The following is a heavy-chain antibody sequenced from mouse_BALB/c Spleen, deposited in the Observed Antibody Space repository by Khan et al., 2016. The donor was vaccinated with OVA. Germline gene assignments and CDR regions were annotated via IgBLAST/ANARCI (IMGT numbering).Heavy chain of an antibody. CDR3: ARQPYYHYNIMDY. Sequence: VQLQESGPGLVAPSQSLSLTCTISGFSLTNYGVHWVRQPPGQGLEWLVLMWNDGSTTYNSALKSRLTLSKDNSKSQVFLKMNSLQTDDTAMNFGARQPYYHYNIMDYWGQGTSVTVSS. CDR1: GFSLTNYG. CDR2: MWNDGST. V-gene: IGHV2-6-1*01. D-gene: IGHD2-4*01. J-gene: IGHJ4*01.